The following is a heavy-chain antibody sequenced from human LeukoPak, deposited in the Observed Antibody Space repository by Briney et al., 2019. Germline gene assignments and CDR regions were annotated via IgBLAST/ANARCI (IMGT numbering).Heavy chain of an antibody. J-gene: IGHJ3*02. V-gene: IGHV4-34*01. D-gene: IGHD3-22*01. Sequence: SETLSLTCTVSGGSISYYYWSWIRQPPGKGLEWIGEINHSGSTNYNPSLKSRVTISVDTSKNQFSLKLSSVTAADTAVYYCAELEVYYYDSSGTGAFDIWGQGTMVTVSS. CDR3: AELEVYYYDSSGTGAFDI. CDR1: GGSISYYY. CDR2: INHSGST.